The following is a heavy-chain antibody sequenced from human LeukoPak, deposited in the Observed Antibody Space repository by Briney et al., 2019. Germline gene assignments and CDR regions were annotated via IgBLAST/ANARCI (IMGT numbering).Heavy chain of an antibody. V-gene: IGHV3-23*01. CDR1: GFTFSNYA. J-gene: IGHJ4*02. CDR2: ISGSGGST. CDR3: AKSSGNYDFWSGYYPKFYFDY. D-gene: IGHD3-3*01. Sequence: PGGSLRLSCAASGFTFSNYAMSWVRQAPGKGLEWVSAISGSGGSTYYADSVKGRFTISRDNSKNTLYLQMNSLRAEDTAVYYCAKSSGNYDFWSGYYPKFYFDYWGQGTLVTVSS.